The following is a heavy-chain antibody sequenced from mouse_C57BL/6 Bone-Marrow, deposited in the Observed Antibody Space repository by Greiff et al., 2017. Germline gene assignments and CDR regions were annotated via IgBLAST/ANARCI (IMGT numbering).Heavy chain of an antibody. CDR3: ALDGYYGGYYFDD. CDR1: GYTFTSYW. V-gene: IGHV1-50*01. D-gene: IGHD2-3*01. CDR2: IDPSDSYT. J-gene: IGHJ2*01. Sequence: QVQLQQPGAELVKPGASVKLSCKASGYTFTSYWMQWVKQRPGQGLEWIGEIDPSDSYTNYNQKFKGKATLTVDTSSSTAYMQLSSLTSEYSAVYYCALDGYYGGYYFDDWGQGTTLTVSS.